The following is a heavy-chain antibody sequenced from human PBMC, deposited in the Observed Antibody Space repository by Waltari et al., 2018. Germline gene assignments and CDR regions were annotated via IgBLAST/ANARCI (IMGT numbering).Heavy chain of an antibody. CDR2: IETEVTRT. CDR3: ATHLDCYGGDCPLRV. Sequence: EVQLVESGGGLVLPGGSLRLSCAASGFTFSNTWMHWVRQAPGKGLVRVSGIETEVTRTRYAASVTGRFTISRDNAKNTLYLHMNSLGIEDTAVYYCATHLDCYGGDCPLRVWGQGTLVSVSS. CDR1: GFTFSNTW. J-gene: IGHJ4*02. V-gene: IGHV3-74*01. D-gene: IGHD2-21*02.